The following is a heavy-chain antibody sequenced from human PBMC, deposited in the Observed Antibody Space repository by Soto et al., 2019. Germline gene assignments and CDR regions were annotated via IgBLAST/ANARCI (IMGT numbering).Heavy chain of an antibody. V-gene: IGHV5-51*01. CDR2: IYPGDSDT. J-gene: IGHJ4*02. Sequence: PGESLKISCKGSGYSLTSYWIGWVRQMPGKGLEWMGIIYPGDSDTRYSPSFQGQATISADKSISTAYLQWSSLKASDTAMYYCASTLGSGYYDSSGLGYWGQGTLVTVSS. CDR1: GYSLTSYW. D-gene: IGHD3-22*01. CDR3: ASTLGSGYYDSSGLGY.